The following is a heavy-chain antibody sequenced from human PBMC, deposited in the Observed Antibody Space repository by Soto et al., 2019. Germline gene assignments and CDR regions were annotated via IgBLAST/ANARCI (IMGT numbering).Heavy chain of an antibody. CDR1: GGSFSGYY. J-gene: IGHJ5*02. Sequence: GPGPVFSSETLSLTCAVYGGSFSGYYWSWIRLPXXKGLECIGEINHSGSTNYNPSLKSRVTISVDTSKNQFSLKLSSVTAAEPAVYYCARLFRRIAAPVRWFDPWGQGTLVTVSS. D-gene: IGHD6-6*01. CDR3: ARLFRRIAAPVRWFDP. V-gene: IGHV4-34*01. CDR2: INHSGST.